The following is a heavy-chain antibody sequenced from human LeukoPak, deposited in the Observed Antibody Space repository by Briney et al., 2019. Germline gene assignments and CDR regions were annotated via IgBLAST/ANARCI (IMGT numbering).Heavy chain of an antibody. Sequence: ASVRVSCKASGYTFTNFDIYWVRQATGQGLEWMGGMNPHTGNTDSAQQFQGRVTMTRDTSTSTAYMELSRLTPEDTAVYYCASAPLGPYFENSGTTFDYWGQGALVTVSP. V-gene: IGHV1-8*01. CDR2: MNPHTGNT. D-gene: IGHD3-22*01. CDR3: ASAPLGPYFENSGTTFDY. J-gene: IGHJ4*02. CDR1: GYTFTNFD.